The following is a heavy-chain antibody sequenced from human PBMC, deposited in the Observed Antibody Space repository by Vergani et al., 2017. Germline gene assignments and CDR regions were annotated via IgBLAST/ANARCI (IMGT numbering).Heavy chain of an antibody. CDR3: ARLSRYSSDDLDY. CDR2: ISSSSSYT. V-gene: IGHV3-11*05. D-gene: IGHD6-19*01. CDR1: GFTFSDYY. J-gene: IGHJ4*02. Sequence: QVQLVESGGGLVKPGGSLRLSCAASGFTFSDYYMSWIRQAPGKGLEWVSYISSSSSYTNYADSVKGRFTISRDNAKKSLYLQMNSLRAENTAVYYCARLSRYSSDDLDYWGQGTLVTVSS.